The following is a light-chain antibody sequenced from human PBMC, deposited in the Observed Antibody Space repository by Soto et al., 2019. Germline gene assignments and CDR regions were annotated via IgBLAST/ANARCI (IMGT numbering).Light chain of an antibody. J-gene: IGLJ3*02. CDR2: GNS. Sequence: QSVLTQPPSGSGAPGQRVTISCTGYNSNIGAGYDVHWYQQLPGTAPKLLIYGNSNRPSGVPDRFSASKSGTSASLAITGLLAEDEADYYCQSYDSSLSGWVFGGGTKLTVL. V-gene: IGLV1-40*01. CDR3: QSYDSSLSGWV. CDR1: NSNIGAGYD.